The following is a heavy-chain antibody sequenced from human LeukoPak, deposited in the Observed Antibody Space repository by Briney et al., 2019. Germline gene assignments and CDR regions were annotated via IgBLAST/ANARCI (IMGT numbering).Heavy chain of an antibody. J-gene: IGHJ4*02. V-gene: IGHV3-30-3*01. D-gene: IGHD3-16*02. CDR2: ISYDGSNK. Sequence: GGSLRLSCAASGFTFSSYAMHWVRQAPGKGLEWVAVISYDGSNKYYADSVKGRFTISRDNSKNTLYLQMNSLRAEDTAVYYCARDYNVWGSYRVDYWGQGTLVTVSS. CDR3: ARDYNVWGSYRVDY. CDR1: GFTFSSYA.